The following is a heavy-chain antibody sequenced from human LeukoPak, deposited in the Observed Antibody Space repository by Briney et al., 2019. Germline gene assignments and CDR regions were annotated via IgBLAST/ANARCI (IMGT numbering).Heavy chain of an antibody. CDR2: ISPHGRTP. CDR3: ISDSEGRSGGDD. J-gene: IGHJ4*01. D-gene: IGHD1-26*01. V-gene: IGHV3-74*03. CDR1: GFGFSAFW. Sequence: GGSLRLSFAASGFGFSAFWMHWVRQSPGKGVVWVSRISPHGRTPTYADSVPARFTISRDNVKNTMYLQMNSLRAEDTAVYYCISDSEGRSGGDDWGQGTQVTVSS.